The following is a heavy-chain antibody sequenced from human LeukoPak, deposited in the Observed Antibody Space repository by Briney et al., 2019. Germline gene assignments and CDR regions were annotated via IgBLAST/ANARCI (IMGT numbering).Heavy chain of an antibody. CDR1: GFTFSSYG. CDR2: IWYDGSNK. D-gene: IGHD2-2*01. V-gene: IGHV3-33*01. J-gene: IGHJ4*02. CDR3: ARDRGRRYQLHWEAFDY. Sequence: PGRSLRLSCAASGFTFSSYGMHWVRQAPGKGLEWVAVIWYDGSNKYYADSVKGRFTISRDNSKNTLYLQMNSLRAEDTAVYYCARDRGRRYQLHWEAFDYWGQGTLVTVSS.